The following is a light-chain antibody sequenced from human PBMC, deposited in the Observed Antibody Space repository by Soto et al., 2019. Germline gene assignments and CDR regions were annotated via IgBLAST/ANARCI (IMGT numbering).Light chain of an antibody. V-gene: IGKV1-33*01. CDR1: QDISNY. CDR3: QQYDNLPPFRPRGC. CDR2: DAS. Sequence: DIQMTQSPSSLSASVGDRVTITCQASQDISNYLNWYQQKPGKAPKLLIYDASNLETGVPSRFSGSGSGTDFTFTISSLQPEDIATYYCQQYDNLPPFRPRGCFGPGTKVDIK. J-gene: IGKJ3*01.